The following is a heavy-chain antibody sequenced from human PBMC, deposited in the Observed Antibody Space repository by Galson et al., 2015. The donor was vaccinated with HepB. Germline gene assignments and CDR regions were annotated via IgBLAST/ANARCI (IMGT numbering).Heavy chain of an antibody. D-gene: IGHD2-15*01. CDR1: GGSISSYY. V-gene: IGHV4-59*01. Sequence: ETLSLTCPVSGGSISSYYWSWIRQPPGKGLEWIGYTYYSGSTNYNPSLKSRVTISVDTSKNQFSLKLSSVTAADTAVYYCARVVALSGCSGGSCYYYGMDVWGQGTTVTVSS. CDR3: ARVVALSGCSGGSCYYYGMDV. CDR2: TYYSGST. J-gene: IGHJ6*02.